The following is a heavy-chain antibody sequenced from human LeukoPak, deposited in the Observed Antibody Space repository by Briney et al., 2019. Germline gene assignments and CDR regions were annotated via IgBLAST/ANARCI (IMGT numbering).Heavy chain of an antibody. J-gene: IGHJ4*02. CDR1: GFTVSSNS. D-gene: IGHD3-22*01. CDR3: ARKHYYDSSGFFPPMDY. CDR2: IYSGGST. V-gene: IGHV3-66*01. Sequence: GGSLRLSCAASGFTVSSNSMRWVRQAPGKGLEWVSVIYSGGSTFYADSVKGRFTISRDNSKNTLYLQMNSLRAEDTAVYYCARKHYYDSSGFFPPMDYWGQGTLVTVSS.